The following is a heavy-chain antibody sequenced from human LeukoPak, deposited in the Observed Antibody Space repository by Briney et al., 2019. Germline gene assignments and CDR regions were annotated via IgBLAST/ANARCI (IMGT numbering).Heavy chain of an antibody. CDR2: IYSGGST. V-gene: IGHV3-66*01. J-gene: IGHJ4*02. Sequence: GGSLRLSCAASGFTVSSNYMSWVRQAPGKGLEWVSVIYSGGSTYYADSVKGRFTISRDNSKNTLYLQMNSLRAEDTAVYYCAKDSNYYDSSGYYYDVYWGQGTLVTVSS. D-gene: IGHD3-22*01. CDR1: GFTVSSNY. CDR3: AKDSNYYDSSGYYYDVY.